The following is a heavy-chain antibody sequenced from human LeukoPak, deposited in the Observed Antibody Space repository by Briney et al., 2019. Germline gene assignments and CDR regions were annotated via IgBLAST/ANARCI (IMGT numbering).Heavy chain of an antibody. V-gene: IGHV1-3*01. CDR2: INAGNGNT. CDR1: GYTFTSYA. Sequence: ASVKVSCKASGYTFTSYAMHWVRQAPGQRLEWMGWINAGNGNTKYSQKFQGRVTITRDTSASTAYMELSSLRSEDTAVYYCAREKVYYDSSGPIDYWGQGTLVTVSS. CDR3: AREKVYYDSSGPIDY. D-gene: IGHD3-22*01. J-gene: IGHJ4*02.